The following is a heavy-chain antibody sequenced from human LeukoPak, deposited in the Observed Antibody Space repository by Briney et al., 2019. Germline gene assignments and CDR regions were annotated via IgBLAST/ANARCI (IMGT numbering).Heavy chain of an antibody. Sequence: PGGSLRPSCAASGFTFSSYAMHWVRQAPGKGLEWVAVISYDGSNKYYADSVKGRFTISRDNSKNTLYLQMNSLRAEDTAVYYCARDRSIAAGGAFDYWGQGTLVTVSS. CDR1: GFTFSSYA. V-gene: IGHV3-30*04. D-gene: IGHD6-13*01. CDR3: ARDRSIAAGGAFDY. J-gene: IGHJ4*02. CDR2: ISYDGSNK.